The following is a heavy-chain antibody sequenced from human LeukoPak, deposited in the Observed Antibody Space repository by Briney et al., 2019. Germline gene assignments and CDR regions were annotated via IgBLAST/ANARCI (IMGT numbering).Heavy chain of an antibody. CDR3: ARSPRNYYGSGSYELY. V-gene: IGHV3-11*04. D-gene: IGHD3-10*01. CDR2: ISSSGSTI. J-gene: IGHJ4*02. CDR1: GFTFSDYY. Sequence: GGSLRLSCAASGFTFSDYYMSWIRQAPGKGLEWVSYISSSGSTIYYADSVKGRFTISRDNAKNSLYLQMNSLRAEDTAVYYCARSPRNYYGSGSYELYWGQGTLVTVSS.